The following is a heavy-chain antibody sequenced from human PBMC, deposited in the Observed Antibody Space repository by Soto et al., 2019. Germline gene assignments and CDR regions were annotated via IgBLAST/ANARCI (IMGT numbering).Heavy chain of an antibody. J-gene: IGHJ6*03. Sequence: QVQLVQSGAEVKKPGASVKVSCKASGYTFTGYYMHWVRQAPGQGLEWMGWINPNSGGTNYAQKFQGWVTMTRDTSISTAYMELSRLRSDDTAVYYCARERAVAGKPYYSYYMDVCGKGTTVTVSS. CDR3: ARERAVAGKPYYSYYMDV. CDR1: GYTFTGYY. D-gene: IGHD6-19*01. V-gene: IGHV1-2*04. CDR2: INPNSGGT.